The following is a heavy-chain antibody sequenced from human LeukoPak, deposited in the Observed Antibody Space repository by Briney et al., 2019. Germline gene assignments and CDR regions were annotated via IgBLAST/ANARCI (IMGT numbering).Heavy chain of an antibody. Sequence: GGSLRLSCAASGFTFSKYAMSWVRQAPGKGLEWVSAISGSGGGTYYADSVKGRFTISRDNSKNTLYLQMNSLRAEDTAVYYCARGGGSYVFDYWGQGTLVTVSS. CDR3: ARGGGSYVFDY. V-gene: IGHV3-23*01. CDR2: ISGSGGGT. D-gene: IGHD1-26*01. CDR1: GFTFSKYA. J-gene: IGHJ4*02.